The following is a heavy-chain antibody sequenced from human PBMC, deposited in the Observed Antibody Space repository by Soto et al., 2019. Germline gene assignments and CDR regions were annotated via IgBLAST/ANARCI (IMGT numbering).Heavy chain of an antibody. CDR2: IIPILGIA. D-gene: IGHD3-16*02. CDR1: GGTFSSYT. V-gene: IGHV1-69*02. J-gene: IGHJ3*02. Sequence: QVQLVQSGAEVKKPGSSVKVSCKASGGTFSSYTISWVRQAPGQGLEWMGRIIPILGIANYAQKFQGRVTITADKSTSTAYMELSSLRSEDTGVYYCARGGHYDYIWGSYRPINQTDAFDIWGQGTMVTVSS. CDR3: ARGGHYDYIWGSYRPINQTDAFDI.